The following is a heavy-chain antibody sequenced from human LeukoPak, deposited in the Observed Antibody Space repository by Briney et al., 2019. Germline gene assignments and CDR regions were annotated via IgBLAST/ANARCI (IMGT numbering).Heavy chain of an antibody. CDR3: AKVVRTGNSMFDF. V-gene: IGHV3-23*01. CDR2: FSETNSGT. J-gene: IGHJ4*02. Sequence: GGSLRLSCAASGFTFSSYAMSWVRQAPGKGLEWVSGFSETNSGTYYADSVKGRFTISRDNSRNTLYLQMNGQGAEDTAEYFCAKVVRTGNSMFDFWGQGTLVTVSS. D-gene: IGHD2/OR15-2a*01. CDR1: GFTFSSYA.